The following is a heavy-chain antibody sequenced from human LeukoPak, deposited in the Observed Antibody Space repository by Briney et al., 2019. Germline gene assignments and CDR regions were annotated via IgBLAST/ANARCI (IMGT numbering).Heavy chain of an antibody. CDR1: GFTFSTYS. Sequence: GGSLRLSCAASGFTFSTYSMNWVRQAPGKGLEWVANIKQDGSEKYYVDSVKGRFTISRDNSKNTLYLQMNSLRAEDTAVYYCARDPVGGYSYGSLDYWGQGTLVTVSS. V-gene: IGHV3-7*01. D-gene: IGHD5-18*01. CDR3: ARDPVGGYSYGSLDY. CDR2: IKQDGSEK. J-gene: IGHJ4*02.